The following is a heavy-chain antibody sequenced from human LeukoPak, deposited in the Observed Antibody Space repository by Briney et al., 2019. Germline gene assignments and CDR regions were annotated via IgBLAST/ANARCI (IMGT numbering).Heavy chain of an antibody. D-gene: IGHD3-22*01. CDR3: ARRRGYYDSSGYLWLGMDV. CDR2: ISAYNGNT. V-gene: IGHV1-18*01. Sequence: ASVKVSCKASGYTFTSYGISWVRQAPGQGLEWMGWISAYNGNTNYAQKLQGRVTMTRDTSTSTAYMELRSLRSDDTAVYYCARRRGYYDSSGYLWLGMDVWGKGTTVTISS. CDR1: GYTFTSYG. J-gene: IGHJ6*04.